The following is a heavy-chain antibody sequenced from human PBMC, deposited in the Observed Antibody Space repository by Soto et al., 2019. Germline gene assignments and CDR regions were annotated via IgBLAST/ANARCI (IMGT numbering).Heavy chain of an antibody. CDR1: GFSFSSLA. Sequence: RLSCAASGFSFSSLAMSWVRQAPGKGLEWVSSISGRGVDTLYADSVKGRFTISRDNSRNTLYLQVNSLRAEGTAVYYCAKDQTDVTLFDYWGQGTLVTVSS. CDR3: AKDQTDVTLFDY. CDR2: ISGRGVDT. V-gene: IGHV3-23*01. J-gene: IGHJ4*02. D-gene: IGHD2-21*02.